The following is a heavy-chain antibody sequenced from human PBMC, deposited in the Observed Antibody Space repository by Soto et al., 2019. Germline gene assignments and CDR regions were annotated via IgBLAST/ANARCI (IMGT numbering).Heavy chain of an antibody. V-gene: IGHV1-3*05. D-gene: IGHD2-21*02. Sequence: QVQLEQSGAEEKKPGASVKVSCKASGYTFTSYAMHWVRQAPGQRLEWMGWINAGNGNTKYSQKFQGRVTITRATSASTAYMELSSLRSENTAVYYCARSIVVVTALDYWGQGTLVTVSS. J-gene: IGHJ4*02. CDR1: GYTFTSYA. CDR2: INAGNGNT. CDR3: ARSIVVVTALDY.